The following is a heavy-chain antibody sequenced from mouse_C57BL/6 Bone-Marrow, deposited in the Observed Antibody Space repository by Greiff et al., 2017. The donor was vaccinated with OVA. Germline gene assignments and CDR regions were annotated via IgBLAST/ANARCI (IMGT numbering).Heavy chain of an antibody. J-gene: IGHJ4*01. CDR1: GYTFTSYW. CDR3: ASYDYDDSMNY. Sequence: QVQLQQPGAELVMPGASVKLSCKASGYTFTSYWMQWVKQRPGQGLEWIGELDPSDSCTNYHQKFKGKATLTVDKSSCTAYMQLSSLTSEDFAVYYCASYDYDDSMNYGGQGTSATVSS. V-gene: IGHV1-69*01. D-gene: IGHD2-4*01. CDR2: LDPSDSCT.